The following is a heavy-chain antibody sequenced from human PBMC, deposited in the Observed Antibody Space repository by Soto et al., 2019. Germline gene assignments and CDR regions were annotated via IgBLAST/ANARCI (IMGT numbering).Heavy chain of an antibody. CDR3: ARARYCSGGSCYFAQDYYYYGMDV. CDR1: GFTFSSYA. CDR2: ISYDGSNK. Sequence: QVQLVESGGGVVQPGRSLRLSCAASGFTFSSYAMHWVRQAPGKGLEWVAVISYDGSNKYYADSVKGRFTISRDNSKNPLYLQMNSLRAEDTAVYYCARARYCSGGSCYFAQDYYYYGMDVWGQGTTVTVSS. D-gene: IGHD2-15*01. J-gene: IGHJ6*02. V-gene: IGHV3-30-3*01.